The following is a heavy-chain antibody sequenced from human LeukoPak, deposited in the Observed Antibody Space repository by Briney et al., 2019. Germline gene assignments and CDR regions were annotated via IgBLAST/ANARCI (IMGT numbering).Heavy chain of an antibody. CDR3: ARRVGYAAFDI. Sequence: ASVKVSCKTSGYTFTDYDVYWVRQATGQGLEWMGWLNPNSGNTGYAQKFQDRVTITRNTSISTAYMELSSLRSEDTAVYYCARRVGYAAFDIWGQGTMVTVS. CDR2: LNPNSGNT. V-gene: IGHV1-8*01. CDR1: GYTFTDYD. D-gene: IGHD3-16*01. J-gene: IGHJ3*02.